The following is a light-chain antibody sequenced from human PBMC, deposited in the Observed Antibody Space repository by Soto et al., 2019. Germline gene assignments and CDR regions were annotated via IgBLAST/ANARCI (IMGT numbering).Light chain of an antibody. J-gene: IGLJ1*01. Sequence: QSALTQPASVSGSPGQSITISCTGTDNDVGGYNYVSWYQQHPGKAPKLMIYEVSSRPSGVSNRFSGSKSGNTASLTISGLQAEDEADYYCTSFTTTRFYVFGPGTKLTVL. V-gene: IGLV2-14*01. CDR3: TSFTTTRFYV. CDR1: DNDVGGYNY. CDR2: EVS.